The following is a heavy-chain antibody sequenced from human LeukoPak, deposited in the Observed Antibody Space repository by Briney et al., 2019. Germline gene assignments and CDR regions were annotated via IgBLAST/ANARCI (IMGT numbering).Heavy chain of an antibody. V-gene: IGHV3-30-3*01. D-gene: IGHD2-15*01. CDR1: GFTFSSYA. CDR3: AKDRLGYCSGGSCYSGWYFDY. Sequence: GGSLRLSCAASGFTFSSYAMHWVRQAPGKGLEWVAVISYDGSNKYYADSVKGRFTISRDNSKNTLYLQMNSLRAEDTAVYYCAKDRLGYCSGGSCYSGWYFDYWGQGTLVTVSS. CDR2: ISYDGSNK. J-gene: IGHJ4*02.